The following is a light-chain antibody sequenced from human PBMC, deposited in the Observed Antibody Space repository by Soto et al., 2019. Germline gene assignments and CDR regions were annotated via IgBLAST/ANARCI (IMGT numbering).Light chain of an antibody. CDR2: DAS. J-gene: IGKJ1*01. Sequence: DIQMTQSPSTVAASEGDRVTITCRASQSISSWVAWYQQKPGKAPKLLIYDASSLKSGVPFRFSGSGSGTEFTLTISSLQPDDFATYYCQHYKMYSPWTFGQGTKVDIK. CDR1: QSISSW. CDR3: QHYKMYSPWT. V-gene: IGKV1-5*01.